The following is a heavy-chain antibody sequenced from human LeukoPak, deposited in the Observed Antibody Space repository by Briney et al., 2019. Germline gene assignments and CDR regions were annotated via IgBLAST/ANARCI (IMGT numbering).Heavy chain of an antibody. Sequence: SETLSLTCTVSGGSIRSYWSWIRQPAGKGLEWIERIYISGSSSYNPSLKSRVSISVDTSKNQFSLKLSSVTAADTAVYYCARESRRIAAAGPSYYMDVWGRGTTVTISS. V-gene: IGHV4-4*07. CDR1: GGSIRSY. CDR3: ARESRRIAAAGPSYYMDV. D-gene: IGHD6-13*01. J-gene: IGHJ6*03. CDR2: IYISGSS.